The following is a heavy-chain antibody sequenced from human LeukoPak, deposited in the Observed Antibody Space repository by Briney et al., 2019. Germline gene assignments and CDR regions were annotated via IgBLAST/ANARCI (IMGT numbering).Heavy chain of an antibody. CDR1: GFMFSRYW. CDR3: VRDSSKWYYDY. D-gene: IGHD6-13*01. V-gene: IGHV3-74*01. CDR2: IKSDGRST. Sequence: GGSLRLSCAASGFMFSRYWKHWVRQAAGKGLVWVSHIKSDGRSTTYADSVKGRFTISRDNAKSTLYLQMNSLRVEDTAVYYCVRDSSKWYYDYWGQGTLVTVSS. J-gene: IGHJ4*02.